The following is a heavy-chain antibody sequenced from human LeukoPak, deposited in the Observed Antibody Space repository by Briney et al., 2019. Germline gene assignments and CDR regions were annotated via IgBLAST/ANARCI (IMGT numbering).Heavy chain of an antibody. J-gene: IGHJ4*02. D-gene: IGHD3-16*01. CDR1: GYTFSNYA. Sequence: GGSLRLSCAASGYTFSNYAMTWVRQAPGKGLEWVSAISGSDGSTYYSDSVTGRFSISRDNAKNTLYLQMTSLTTDDTAVYYCAREGNVFGSVNKIALGGQGPLVPV. CDR2: ISGSDGST. V-gene: IGHV3-23*01. CDR3: AREGNVFGSVNKIAL.